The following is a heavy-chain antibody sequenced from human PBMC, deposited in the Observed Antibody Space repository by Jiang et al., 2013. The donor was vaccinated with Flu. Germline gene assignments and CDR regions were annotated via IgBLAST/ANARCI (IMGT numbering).Heavy chain of an antibody. CDR1: GGSISSYY. V-gene: IGHV4-59*01. J-gene: IGHJ4*02. CDR2: IYYSGST. CDR3: ARGIGSGYYYGL. D-gene: IGHD3-22*01. Sequence: GLVKPSETLSLTCTVSGGSISSYYWSWIRQPPGKGLEWIGYIYYSGSTNYNPSLKSRVTISVDTSKNQFSLKLSSVTAADTAVYYCARGIGSGYYYGLWGQGTLVTVSS.